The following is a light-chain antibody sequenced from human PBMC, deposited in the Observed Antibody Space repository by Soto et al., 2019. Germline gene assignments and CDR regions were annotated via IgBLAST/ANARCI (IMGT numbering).Light chain of an antibody. J-gene: IGLJ3*02. CDR3: SSYGGNNWV. Sequence: QSVLTQPPSASGSPGQSVTVSCTGTSSDVGGYDYVSWYQHHPGKAPKLIIYEVSKRPSGVPDRFSGSKSGNTASLTVSGLQAEDEADYYCSSYGGNNWVFGGGTQLTVL. V-gene: IGLV2-8*01. CDR2: EVS. CDR1: SSDVGGYDY.